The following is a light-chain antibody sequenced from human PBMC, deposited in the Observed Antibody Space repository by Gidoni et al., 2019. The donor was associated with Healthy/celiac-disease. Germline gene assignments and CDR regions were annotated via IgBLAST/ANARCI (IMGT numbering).Light chain of an antibody. Sequence: DIQMTQSPSSLSASIGDRVTITCRASQSVSNYLNWYQQKPGSAPKLLIYAASSLQSGVPSRFSGSGSGTDFTLTISSPQPEDFAIYYCQQSYSSPLTFGGGTKVDI. J-gene: IGKJ4*01. CDR2: AAS. CDR1: QSVSNY. V-gene: IGKV1-39*01. CDR3: QQSYSSPLT.